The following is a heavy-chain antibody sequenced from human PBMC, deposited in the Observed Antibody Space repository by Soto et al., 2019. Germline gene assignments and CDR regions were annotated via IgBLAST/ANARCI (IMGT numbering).Heavy chain of an antibody. CDR2: ILPIFGTA. CDR1: GGTFSSYA. CDR3: ARGGYPGYYYGSGSYYWFDP. V-gene: IGHV1-69*06. Sequence: QVQLVQSGAEVKKPGSSVKVSCKASGGTFSSYAISWVRQAPGQGLEWMGGILPIFGTANYAQKFQGRVTITADKSTSTAYMELSSLRSEDTAVYYCARGGYPGYYYGSGSYYWFDPWGQGTLVTVSS. J-gene: IGHJ5*02. D-gene: IGHD3-10*01.